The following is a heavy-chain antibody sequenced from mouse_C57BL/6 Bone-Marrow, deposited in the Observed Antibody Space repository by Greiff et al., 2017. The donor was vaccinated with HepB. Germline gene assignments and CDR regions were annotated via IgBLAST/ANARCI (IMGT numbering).Heavy chain of an antibody. Sequence: QVQLQQPGADLVKPGASVKVSCKASGYTFTSYWMHWVKQRPGQGLEWIGRIHPSDSDTNYNQKFKGKATLAVDKSTSTAYMQLSSLTSEDSAVYYCAIKRYKGSKKGYFDVWGTGTTVTVSS. D-gene: IGHD1-1*01. J-gene: IGHJ1*03. CDR3: AIKRYKGSKKGYFDV. CDR1: GYTFTSYW. CDR2: IHPSDSDT. V-gene: IGHV1-74*01.